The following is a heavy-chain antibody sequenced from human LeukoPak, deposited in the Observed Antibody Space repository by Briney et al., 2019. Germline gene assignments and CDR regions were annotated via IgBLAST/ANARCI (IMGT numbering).Heavy chain of an antibody. CDR2: IYSSGST. D-gene: IGHD3-22*01. J-gene: IGHJ4*02. V-gene: IGHV4-59*13. Sequence: SQTVPLIRTVWGGSLSIYYWSCIALSRGEALVECGHIYSSGSTNYNPSLKSRVTISIDTSKNQFSLKLSSVTAADTALYYCARNYDNSGYTAFGYWGRGTLVTVSS. CDR3: ARNYDNSGYTAFGY. CDR1: GGSLSIYY.